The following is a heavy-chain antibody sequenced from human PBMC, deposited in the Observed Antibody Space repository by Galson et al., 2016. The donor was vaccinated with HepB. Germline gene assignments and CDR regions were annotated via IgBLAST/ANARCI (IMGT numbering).Heavy chain of an antibody. J-gene: IGHJ4*02. CDR1: GFTFSACW. CDR2: IKSDGSQK. Sequence: SLRLSCAASGFTFSACWMSWVRQAPGKGLEWVAIIKSDGSQKYYVDSVKGRFTISRDNAKNSLYLQMNSLRAEDTAVYYCARESGWSFDYWGQGTLVTVSS. CDR3: ARESGWSFDY. D-gene: IGHD6-19*01. V-gene: IGHV3-7*01.